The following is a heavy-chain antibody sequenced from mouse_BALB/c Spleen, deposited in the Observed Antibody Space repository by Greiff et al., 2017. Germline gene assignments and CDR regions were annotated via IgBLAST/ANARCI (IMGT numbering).Heavy chain of an antibody. CDR2: ISYDGSN. Sequence: EVQLVESGPGLVKPSQSLSLTCSVTGYSITSGYYWNWIRQFPGNKLEWMGYISYDGSNNYNPSLKNRISITRDTSKNQFFLKLNSVTTEDTATYYCARVAYYGSSYWGQGTTLTVSS. CDR1: GYSITSGYY. D-gene: IGHD1-1*01. CDR3: ARVAYYGSSY. V-gene: IGHV3-6*02. J-gene: IGHJ2*01.